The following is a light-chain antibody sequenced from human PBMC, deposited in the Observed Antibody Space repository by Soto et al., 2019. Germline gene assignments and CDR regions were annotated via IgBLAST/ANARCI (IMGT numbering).Light chain of an antibody. CDR1: QSVSGY. CDR3: QQRSNWPST. J-gene: IGKJ4*01. CDR2: DAY. V-gene: IGKV3-11*01. Sequence: EIVLTQSPATLSLSPGNRATLSCRASQSVSGYLAWYQQKPGQAPRLLIYDAYNRATGIPARFSGSGSGTDFTLTISRLEPEDFAFYYCQQRSNWPSTFGGGTKVEI.